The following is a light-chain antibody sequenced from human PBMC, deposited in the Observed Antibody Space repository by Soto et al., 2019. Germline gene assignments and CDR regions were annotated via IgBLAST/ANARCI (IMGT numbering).Light chain of an antibody. CDR2: DVS. Sequence: QSALTQPASVSGSPGQSITISCTGTSSDVGGYNYVSWYQQHPGTAPKFMIYDVSNRPSGVSNRFSGSKSGNTASLTISGLQAEDEADYYCSSYTTSNTRQIVFGTRTKLTVL. CDR1: SSDVGGYNY. CDR3: SSYTTSNTRQIV. V-gene: IGLV2-14*01. J-gene: IGLJ1*01.